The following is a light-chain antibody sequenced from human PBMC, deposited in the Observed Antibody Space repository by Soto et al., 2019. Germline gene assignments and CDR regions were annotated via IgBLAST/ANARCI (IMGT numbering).Light chain of an antibody. CDR3: QQYGSSPVT. CDR1: RIVTNSY. Sequence: EIVLTQSPGTLSLSPGERATISCRADRIVTNSYLAWYQQKPGQAPSLLIYGASRRATGIPGRFSGSGSGTDFTLTISRLEPEDCAVYYCQQYGSSPVTFGQGTRLAIK. CDR2: GAS. V-gene: IGKV3-20*01. J-gene: IGKJ5*01.